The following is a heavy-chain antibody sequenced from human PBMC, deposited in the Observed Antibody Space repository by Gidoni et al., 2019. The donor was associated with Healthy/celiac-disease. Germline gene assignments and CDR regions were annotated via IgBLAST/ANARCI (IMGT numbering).Heavy chain of an antibody. CDR2: IIPILGIE. CDR1: GGTFSSYT. Sequence: QVQLVQSGAEVTKPGSSVKVSCKASGGTFSSYTISWVRQAPGQGLEWMGRIIPILGIENYAQRLQGRVTSTADKSTSTAYMELSSLRAEDTAVYYCASTTGERGEQRFDYWGQGTLVTVSS. J-gene: IGHJ4*02. CDR3: ASTTGERGEQRFDY. V-gene: IGHV1-69*02. D-gene: IGHD3-16*01.